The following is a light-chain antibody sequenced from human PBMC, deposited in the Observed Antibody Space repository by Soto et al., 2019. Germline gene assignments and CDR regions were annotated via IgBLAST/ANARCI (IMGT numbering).Light chain of an antibody. V-gene: IGLV1-40*01. CDR3: QSYDSSLSGYV. CDR2: GNS. CDR1: SSNIGAGYD. Sequence: QSVLTQPPSVSGAPGQRVTISCTGSSSNIGAGYDVHWYQQLPGTAPKLLIYGNSNQPSGVPDRFSGSKSGTSAPLAITGLQAEEEADYYCQSYDSSLSGYVFGTGTKVTVL. J-gene: IGLJ1*01.